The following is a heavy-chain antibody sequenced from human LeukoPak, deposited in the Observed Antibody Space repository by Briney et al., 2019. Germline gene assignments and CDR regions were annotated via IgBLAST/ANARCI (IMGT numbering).Heavy chain of an antibody. Sequence: ASVKVSCKASGYTFTGYYMHWVRQAPGQGLEWMGWINPNSGGTNCAQKFQGRVTMTRDTSISTAYMELSRLRSDDTAVYYCARALSVLRPGYFQHWGQGTLVTVSS. V-gene: IGHV1-2*02. CDR3: ARALSVLRPGYFQH. CDR1: GYTFTGYY. CDR2: INPNSGGT. J-gene: IGHJ1*01. D-gene: IGHD3-16*02.